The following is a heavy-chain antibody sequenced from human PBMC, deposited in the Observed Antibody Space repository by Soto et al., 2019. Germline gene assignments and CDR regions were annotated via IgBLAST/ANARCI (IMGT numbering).Heavy chain of an antibody. V-gene: IGHV1-18*01. D-gene: IGHD5-18*01. J-gene: IGHJ6*02. Sequence: ASVKVSCKASGYTFTSYGISLVRQAPGQGLERMGWISAYNGNTNYAQKLQGRVTMTTDTSTSTEYLELRSLRSDDTAVYYCARDPTQWATAMADYNGMDVWGQGTTVTVSS. CDR2: ISAYNGNT. CDR3: ARDPTQWATAMADYNGMDV. CDR1: GYTFTSYG.